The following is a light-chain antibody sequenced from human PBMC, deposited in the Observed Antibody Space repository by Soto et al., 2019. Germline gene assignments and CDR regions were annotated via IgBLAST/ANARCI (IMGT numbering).Light chain of an antibody. CDR3: AAWDATLDGYV. CDR2: SYD. CDR1: SSNLGDNT. Sequence: QSVLNQPPSASGTPGQRGTISCFTSSSNLGDNTVNWYQHVPGTAPKLLIYSYDQRPSRVPDRFSGSRSGTSASLAISGLQSEDEADYYCAAWDATLDGYVFGTGTKVTVL. V-gene: IGLV1-44*01. J-gene: IGLJ1*01.